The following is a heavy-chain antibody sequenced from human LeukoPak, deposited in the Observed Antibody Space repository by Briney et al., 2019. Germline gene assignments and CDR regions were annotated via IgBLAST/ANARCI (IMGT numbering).Heavy chain of an antibody. D-gene: IGHD4-17*01. Sequence: GGSLRLSCAASGFTFSSYGMHWVRQAPGGGLEWVSVIYSGGSTYYADSVKGRFTISRDNSKNTLYLQMNSLRAEDTAVYYCARGNEYGDYYFDYWGQGTLVTVSS. V-gene: IGHV3-NL1*01. J-gene: IGHJ4*02. CDR2: IYSGGST. CDR3: ARGNEYGDYYFDY. CDR1: GFTFSSYG.